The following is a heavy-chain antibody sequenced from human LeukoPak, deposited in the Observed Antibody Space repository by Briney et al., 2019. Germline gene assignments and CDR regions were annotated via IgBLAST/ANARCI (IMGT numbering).Heavy chain of an antibody. D-gene: IGHD5-24*01. CDR2: IWSDGSKE. V-gene: IGHV3-33*01. CDR1: GFTFTTYG. Sequence: GGSLRLSCATSGFTFTTYGFHWVRQAPGKGLEWVAVIWSDGSKEYYADSVKGRFTISRDNSKHTVFLQMNSLRADDTAVYNCARDLQLWLFDFWGQGTLVAVSS. J-gene: IGHJ4*02. CDR3: ARDLQLWLFDF.